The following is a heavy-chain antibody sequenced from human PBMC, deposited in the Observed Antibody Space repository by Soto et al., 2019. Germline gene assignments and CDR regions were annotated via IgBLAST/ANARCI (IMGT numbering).Heavy chain of an antibody. CDR1: GFTFSDYY. CDR2: ISSSGSTI. J-gene: IGHJ3*02. Sequence: QVQLVESGGGLVKPGGSLRLSCAASGFTFSDYYMSWIRQAPGKGLEWVSYISSSGSTIYYADSVKGRFTISRDNAKNSPDLQMSSLRAEDAAVYYCAGRGYSGYVVNDAFDIWGQGTMVTVSS. CDR3: AGRGYSGYVVNDAFDI. V-gene: IGHV3-11*01. D-gene: IGHD5-12*01.